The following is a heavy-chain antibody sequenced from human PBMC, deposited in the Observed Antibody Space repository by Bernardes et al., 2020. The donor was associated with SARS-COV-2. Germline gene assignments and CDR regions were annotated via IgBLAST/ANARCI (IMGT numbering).Heavy chain of an antibody. V-gene: IGHV3-33*01. CDR1: GFTFSSYG. D-gene: IGHD2-2*02. CDR2: IWYDGSNK. Sequence: GGSLRLSCAASGFTFSSYGMHWVRQAPGKGLEWVAVIWYDGSNKYYADSVKGRFTISRDNSKNTLYLQMNSLRAEDTAVYYCARVPAAIDYYYYGMDVWGQGTTVTVSS. J-gene: IGHJ6*02. CDR3: ARVPAAIDYYYYGMDV.